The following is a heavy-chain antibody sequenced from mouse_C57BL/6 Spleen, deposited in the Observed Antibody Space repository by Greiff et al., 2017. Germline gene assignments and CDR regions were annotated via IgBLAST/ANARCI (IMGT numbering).Heavy chain of an antibody. CDR1: GYSITSGYD. D-gene: IGHD1-1*02. CDR2: ISYSGST. J-gene: IGHJ3*01. CDR3: ARGEDYAQFAY. Sequence: DVQLQESGPGMVKPSQSLSLTCTVTGYSITSGYDWHWIRHFPGNKLEWMGYISYSGSTNYNPSLKSRISITHDTSKNHFFLKLNSVTTEDTATYYCARGEDYAQFAYWGQGTLVTVSA. V-gene: IGHV3-1*01.